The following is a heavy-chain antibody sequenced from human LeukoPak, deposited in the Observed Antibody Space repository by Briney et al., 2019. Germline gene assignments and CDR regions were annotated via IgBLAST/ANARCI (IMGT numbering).Heavy chain of an antibody. V-gene: IGHV4-34*01. CDR1: GGSFSGYY. J-gene: IGHJ4*02. CDR3: ARHLYCSSTSCYYFDY. CDR2: INHSGST. D-gene: IGHD2-2*01. Sequence: SETLSLTCAVYGGSFSGYYWSWIRQPPGKGLEWIGEINHSGSTNYNPSLKSRVTISVDTSKNQFSLKLCSVTAADTAVYYCARHLYCSSTSCYYFDYWGQGTLVTVSS.